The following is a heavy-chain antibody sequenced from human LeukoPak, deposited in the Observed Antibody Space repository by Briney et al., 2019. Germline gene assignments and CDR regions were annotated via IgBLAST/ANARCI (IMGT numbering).Heavy chain of an antibody. V-gene: IGHV5-51*01. D-gene: IGHD1-26*01. J-gene: IGHJ3*02. CDR2: IYPGDSDT. CDR1: GYSFTSYW. CDR3: ARHPLHLVGATGAFDI. Sequence: GESLKISXKGSGYSFTSYWIGWVRQMPGKGLEWMGIIYPGDSDTIYSPSFQGQVTISADKSISTAYLQWSSLKASDTAMYYCARHPLHLVGATGAFDIWGQGTMVTVSS.